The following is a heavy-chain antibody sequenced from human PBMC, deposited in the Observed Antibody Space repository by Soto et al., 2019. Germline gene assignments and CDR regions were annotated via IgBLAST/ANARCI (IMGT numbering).Heavy chain of an antibody. CDR3: ARVWTVGGYYYYGMDV. CDR2: INPNTGAT. Sequence: GASVKVSCKASGYSFTGYFVHWVRQAPGPGLEWMGWINPNTGATKYAQKFQGRVTMTRNTSISTAYMELSSLRSEDTAVYYCARVWTVGGYYYYGMDVWGQGTTVTVSS. CDR1: GYSFTGYF. V-gene: IGHV1-2*02. J-gene: IGHJ6*02. D-gene: IGHD3-10*01.